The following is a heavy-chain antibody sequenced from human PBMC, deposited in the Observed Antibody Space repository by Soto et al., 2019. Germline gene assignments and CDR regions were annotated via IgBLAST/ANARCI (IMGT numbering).Heavy chain of an antibody. V-gene: IGHV1-2*04. Sequence: ASVKVSCKASGYTFTGYYMHWVRQAPGQGLEWMGWIDPNSGGTNYAQKSQGWVTMTRDTSISTAYMELSRLRSDDTAVYYCARDLGYCSGGSCYSNAFDIWGQGTMVTVSS. CDR2: IDPNSGGT. J-gene: IGHJ3*02. CDR1: GYTFTGYY. D-gene: IGHD2-15*01. CDR3: ARDLGYCSGGSCYSNAFDI.